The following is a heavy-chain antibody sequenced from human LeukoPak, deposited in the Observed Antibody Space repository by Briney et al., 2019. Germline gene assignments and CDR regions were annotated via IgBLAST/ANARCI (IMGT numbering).Heavy chain of an antibody. CDR2: IYYSGST. J-gene: IGHJ3*02. CDR3: ARTYYYDSSGYFDI. CDR1: GGSISSYY. Sequence: SETLSLTCTVSGGSISSYYWSWIRQPPGKGLEWIGYIYYSGSTNYNPSLKSRVTISVDTSKNQFSLKLSSVTAADTAVYYCARTYYYDSSGYFDIWGQGTMVTVSS. V-gene: IGHV4-59*01. D-gene: IGHD3-22*01.